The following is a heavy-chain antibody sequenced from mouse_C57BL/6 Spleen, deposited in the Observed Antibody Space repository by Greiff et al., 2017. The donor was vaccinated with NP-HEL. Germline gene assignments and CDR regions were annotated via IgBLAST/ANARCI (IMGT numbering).Heavy chain of an antibody. CDR1: GYTFTSYG. CDR2: IYPRSGNT. V-gene: IGHV1-81*01. Sequence: VQLVESGAELARPGASVKLSCKASGYTFTSYGISWVKQRTGQGLEWIGEIYPRSGNTYYNEKFKGKATLTADKSSSTAYMELRSLTSEDSAVYFCASAYDSWFAYWGQGTLVTVSA. J-gene: IGHJ3*01. CDR3: ASAYDSWFAY. D-gene: IGHD2-4*01.